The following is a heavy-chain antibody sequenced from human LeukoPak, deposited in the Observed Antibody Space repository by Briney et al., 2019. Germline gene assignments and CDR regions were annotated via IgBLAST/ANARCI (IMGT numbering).Heavy chain of an antibody. J-gene: IGHJ4*02. V-gene: IGHV3-7*01. CDR1: GFTFSSYW. CDR3: ARAPPNWNDDVYFDY. D-gene: IGHD1-1*01. Sequence: PGGSLRLSCAASGFTFSSYWMSWVRQAPGKGLEWVANIKQDGSEKYYVDSVKGRFTISRDNAKNSLYLQMNSLRAEDTAVYYCARAPPNWNDDVYFDYWGQGTLVTVSS. CDR2: IKQDGSEK.